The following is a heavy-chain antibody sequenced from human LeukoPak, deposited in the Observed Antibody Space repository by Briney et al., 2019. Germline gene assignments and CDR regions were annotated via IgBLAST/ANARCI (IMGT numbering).Heavy chain of an antibody. CDR3: ARDRGDYGDFGKYWYLDL. Sequence: SETLSLTCTVSGGSISIGGYYWSWIRQHPGKGLEWIGYIYYSGSTYYNPSLKSRVTISVDTSKNQFSLKLSSVTAADTAVYYCARDRGDYGDFGKYWYLDLWGRGTLVTVSS. J-gene: IGHJ2*01. V-gene: IGHV4-31*03. D-gene: IGHD4-17*01. CDR1: GGSISIGGYY. CDR2: IYYSGST.